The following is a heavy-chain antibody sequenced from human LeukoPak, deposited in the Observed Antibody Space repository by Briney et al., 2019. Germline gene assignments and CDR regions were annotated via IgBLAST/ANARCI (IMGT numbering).Heavy chain of an antibody. CDR2: ISDDGSKK. CDR1: GFTFSRYD. Sequence: GGSLRLSCAASGFTFSRYDMHWVRQAPGKGLEWVAVISDDGSKKDYADSVKGRFTISRDNSKNTLYLQMNSLRAEDTAVYYCAKEKYYYDSSGIWGQGTMVTVSS. CDR3: AKEKYYYDSSGI. D-gene: IGHD3-22*01. V-gene: IGHV3-30-3*01. J-gene: IGHJ3*02.